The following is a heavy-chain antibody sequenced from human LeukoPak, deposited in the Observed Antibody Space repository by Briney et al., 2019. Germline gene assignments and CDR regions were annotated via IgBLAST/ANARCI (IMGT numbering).Heavy chain of an antibody. Sequence: GASVKVSCKASGGTFSSYAISWVRQAPGQGLEWMGGIIPIFGTANYAQKFQGRVMITADESTSTAYMELSSLRSEDTAVYYCARKTGSEVDYWGQGTLVTVSS. V-gene: IGHV1-69*13. CDR1: GGTFSSYA. CDR2: IIPIFGTA. CDR3: ARKTGSEVDY. J-gene: IGHJ4*02.